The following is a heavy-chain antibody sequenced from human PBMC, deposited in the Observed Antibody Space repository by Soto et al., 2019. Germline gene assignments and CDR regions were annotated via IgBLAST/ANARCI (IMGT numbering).Heavy chain of an antibody. D-gene: IGHD2-2*01. CDR1: GFTFSSYG. J-gene: IGHJ6*02. CDR2: ISYDGSNK. Sequence: TGGSLRLSCAASGFTFSSYGMHWVRQAPGKGLEWVAVISYDGSNKYYADSVKGRFTISRDNSKNTLYLQMNSLRAEDTAVYYCAKGGLGDCSSTSCSVLGYYGMDVWGQGTTVTVSS. V-gene: IGHV3-30*18. CDR3: AKGGLGDCSSTSCSVLGYYGMDV.